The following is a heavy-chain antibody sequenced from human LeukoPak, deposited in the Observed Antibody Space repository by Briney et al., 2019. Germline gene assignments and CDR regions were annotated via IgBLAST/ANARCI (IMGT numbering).Heavy chain of an antibody. V-gene: IGHV4-59*01. CDR1: GGSISSYY. CDR2: IYYSGST. CDR3: AREGSGSYYNTFDP. D-gene: IGHD3-10*01. J-gene: IGHJ5*02. Sequence: NSSETLSLTCTVSGGSISSYYWSWIRQPPGKGLEWIGYIYYSGSTNYNPSLKSRVTISVDTSKNQFSLKLSSVTAADTAVYYCAREGSGSYYNTFDPWGQGTLVTVSS.